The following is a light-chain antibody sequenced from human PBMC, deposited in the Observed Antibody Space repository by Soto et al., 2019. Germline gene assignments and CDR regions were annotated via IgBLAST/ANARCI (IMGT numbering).Light chain of an antibody. J-gene: IGLJ2*01. CDR2: SNN. CDR1: SSNIGSNA. CDR3: SAWDDSLDGVV. V-gene: IGLV1-44*01. Sequence: QSVLTQPPSASGTPGQRVTISCTGSSSNIGSNAVNWYQQFPGTAPKLLIYSNNQRPSGVPDRFSGSKSGNSASLAISGLEAEDEADYFCSAWDDSLDGVVFGGGTQLTVL.